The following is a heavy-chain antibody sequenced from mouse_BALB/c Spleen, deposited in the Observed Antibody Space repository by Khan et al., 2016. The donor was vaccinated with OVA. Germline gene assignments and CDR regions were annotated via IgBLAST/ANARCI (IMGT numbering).Heavy chain of an antibody. D-gene: IGHD1-1*01. CDR1: GYTFINYW. Sequence: QVQLQQSGAELAKPGASVKMSCKASGYTFINYWILWVKQRPGQGLEWIGYINPSTAYTEYNQNFKDTATLTADKSYSTAYMQLSSLTSEDSAVYYCARRGLRWDFDYWGQGTTLTVSS. J-gene: IGHJ2*01. V-gene: IGHV1-7*01. CDR3: ARRGLRWDFDY. CDR2: INPSTAYT.